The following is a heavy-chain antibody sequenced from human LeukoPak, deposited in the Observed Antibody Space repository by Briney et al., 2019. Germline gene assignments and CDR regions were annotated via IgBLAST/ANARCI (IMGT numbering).Heavy chain of an antibody. CDR2: IRYDGSNK. J-gene: IGHJ3*02. CDR1: GFTFKTYW. Sequence: GGSLRLSCAASGFTFKTYWMSWVRQAPGKGLEWVAFIRYDGSNKYYVDSVKGRFIISRDNSKNTLYLQMNSLRPEDTAVYYCAKIGYCSSASCLGDTFEIWGQGTMVTVSS. CDR3: AKIGYCSSASCLGDTFEI. D-gene: IGHD2-2*01. V-gene: IGHV3-30*02.